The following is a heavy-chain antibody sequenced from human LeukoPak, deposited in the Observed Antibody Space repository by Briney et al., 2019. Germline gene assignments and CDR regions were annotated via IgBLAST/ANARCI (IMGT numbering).Heavy chain of an antibody. CDR2: ISSSSSTI. V-gene: IGHV3-48*02. CDR3: ARGVVVVAAREFDY. J-gene: IGHJ4*02. CDR1: GFTFSSYS. D-gene: IGHD2-15*01. Sequence: PGGSLRLSCAASGFTFSSYSMNWVRQAPGKGLEWVSYISSSSSTIYYADSVKGRFTISRDNAKNSLYLQMNSLRDEDTAVYCCARGVVVVAAREFDYWGQGTLVTVSS.